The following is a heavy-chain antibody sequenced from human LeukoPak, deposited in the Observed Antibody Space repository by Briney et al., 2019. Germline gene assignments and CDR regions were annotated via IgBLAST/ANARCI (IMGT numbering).Heavy chain of an antibody. V-gene: IGHV1-8*01. CDR3: ARGLPIAAAGTSMTDY. CDR1: GYNFISYD. J-gene: IGHJ4*02. Sequence: GASVKVSCKASGYNFISYDINWVRQATGQGLEWMGWMNPNSGDTGYAQKFQGRVTMTRDTSISTAYMELSSLRSEDTAVYYCARGLPIAAAGTSMTDYWGQGTLVTVSS. D-gene: IGHD6-13*01. CDR2: MNPNSGDT.